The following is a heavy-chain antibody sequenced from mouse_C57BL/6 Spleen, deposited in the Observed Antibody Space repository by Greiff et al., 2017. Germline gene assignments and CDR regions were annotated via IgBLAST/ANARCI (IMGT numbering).Heavy chain of an antibody. Sequence: VQLQQPGAELVRPGSSVKLSCKASGYTFTSHWMHWVQQRPIQGLEWIGNIDPSDSETHYNQKFKDKATLTVDKSSSTAYMQLSSLTSEDSAFYYCARRYYGSSHWYFEVWGTGTTVTVSS. J-gene: IGHJ1*03. CDR1: GYTFTSHW. CDR3: ARRYYGSSHWYFEV. CDR2: IDPSDSET. V-gene: IGHV1-52*01. D-gene: IGHD1-1*01.